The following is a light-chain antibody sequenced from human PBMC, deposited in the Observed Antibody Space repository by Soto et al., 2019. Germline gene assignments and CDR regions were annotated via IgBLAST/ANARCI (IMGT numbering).Light chain of an antibody. V-gene: IGKV3-15*01. Sequence: EIVMTQSPATLSVSPGERATLSCRASQSVSSGLSWYQQKPGQAPRLLIYGASTRATGIPARFSGSGSGTEFTLSISSLQSEDFAVYYCQQYGSSITFGQGTRLEIK. J-gene: IGKJ5*01. CDR3: QQYGSSIT. CDR2: GAS. CDR1: QSVSSG.